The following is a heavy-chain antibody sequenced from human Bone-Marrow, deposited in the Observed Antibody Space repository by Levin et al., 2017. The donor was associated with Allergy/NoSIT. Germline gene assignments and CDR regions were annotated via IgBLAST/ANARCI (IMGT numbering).Heavy chain of an antibody. CDR1: GFTFSRYW. CDR3: ARQYCSSSSCYEGAFDI. J-gene: IGHJ3*02. CDR2: VYSDGSIT. D-gene: IGHD2-2*01. Sequence: GGSLRLSCAASGFTFSRYWMYWVRQAPGKGLVWVSRVYSDGSITTYADSVKGRFTISRDNAKNTLYLQMNSLRAEDTAVYYCARQYCSSSSCYEGAFDIWGQGTMVTVSS. V-gene: IGHV3-74*01.